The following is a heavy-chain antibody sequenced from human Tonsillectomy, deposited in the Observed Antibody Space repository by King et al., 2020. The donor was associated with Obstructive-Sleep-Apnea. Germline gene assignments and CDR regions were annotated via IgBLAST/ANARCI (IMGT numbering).Heavy chain of an antibody. D-gene: IGHD1-14*01. J-gene: IGHJ4*02. CDR3: AKDRRRYPPGMYFDY. CDR1: GFTFDDYA. V-gene: IGHV3-43D*03. CDR2: ISWDGGST. Sequence: VPLVESGGVVVQPGGSLRLSCAASGFTFDDYALHWVRQAPGKGLEWVSLISWDGGSTYYADSVKGRFTISRDSSKNSLYLQMNSLRAEDTALYYCAKDRRRYPPGMYFDYWGQGTLVTVSS.